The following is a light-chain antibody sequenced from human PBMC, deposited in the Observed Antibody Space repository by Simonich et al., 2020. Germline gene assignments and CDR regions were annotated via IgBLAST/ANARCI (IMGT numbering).Light chain of an antibody. CDR2: AAS. Sequence: DIQMTQSPSSLSASVGDRDTITCRTSQSISSYLNWYQQKPGKAPKLLIYAASSLQSGVPSRFSGSGSGTDFTLTISSLQPEDFATYYCQQFNSYPLTFGGGTKVEIK. J-gene: IGKJ4*01. V-gene: IGKV1-39*01. CDR3: QQFNSYPLT. CDR1: QSISSY.